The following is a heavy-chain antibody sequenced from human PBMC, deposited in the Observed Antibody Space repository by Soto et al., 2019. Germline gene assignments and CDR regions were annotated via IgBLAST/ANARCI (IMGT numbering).Heavy chain of an antibody. CDR1: GFTVSSTNY. D-gene: IGHD5-12*01. V-gene: IGHV3-53*01. CDR3: HGYGY. Sequence: EVQLVESGGGLIQPGGYLRLSCVGSGFTVSSTNYMSWVRQAPGKGLEWVSVIYPGDTTFYADSVKGRFTISIDNSKNTLYLQMNSLRAEDTAVYYCHGYGYWGQGTLVTVSS. CDR2: IYPGDTT. J-gene: IGHJ4*02.